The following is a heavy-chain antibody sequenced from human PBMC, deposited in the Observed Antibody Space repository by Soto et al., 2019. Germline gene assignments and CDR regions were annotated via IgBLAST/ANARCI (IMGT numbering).Heavy chain of an antibody. Sequence: QVQLQQWGAGLLRPSETLSLTCAFYGGSFDDFYWSWVRQSPGKGLEWVGEISHDGGTNYSPSLASRVSISLDTSKNQFSLPLMSVTAADTGLYYCARGQLVWYGDLTPYHRDMDVWGQGTTVTVSS. CDR3: ARGQLVWYGDLTPYHRDMDV. D-gene: IGHD3-10*01. CDR1: GGSFDDFY. V-gene: IGHV4-34*02. CDR2: ISHDGGT. J-gene: IGHJ6*02.